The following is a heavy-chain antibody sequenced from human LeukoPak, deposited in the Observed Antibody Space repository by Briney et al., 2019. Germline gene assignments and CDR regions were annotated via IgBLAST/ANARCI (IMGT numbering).Heavy chain of an antibody. J-gene: IGHJ5*02. CDR2: IYYSGST. CDR1: CGSISSSSYY. Sequence: SETLSLTCTVSCGSISSSSYYWGWIRQPPGKGLEWIGSIYYSGSTYYNPSLKSRVTISVDTTKNQFSLKLSSVPAAETAVYYCARAYHSSWYLNSFDPWGQGTLVTVSS. D-gene: IGHD6-13*01. CDR3: ARAYHSSWYLNSFDP. V-gene: IGHV4-39*07.